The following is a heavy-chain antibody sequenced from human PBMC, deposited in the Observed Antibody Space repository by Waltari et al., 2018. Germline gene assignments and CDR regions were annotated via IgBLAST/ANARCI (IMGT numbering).Heavy chain of an antibody. CDR1: GFTFNTYT. Sequence: EVQLVESGGGLVKPGGSLRLSCAASGFTFNTYTRNWVRQAPGKGVEWVSSSSSTSSDIYYADSVKGRFTISRDNAKSSLYLQLNSLRAEDTAVYYCAGGYSSYYGMDVWGQGTTVTVSS. J-gene: IGHJ6*02. D-gene: IGHD6-13*01. CDR2: SSSTSSDI. V-gene: IGHV3-21*02. CDR3: AGGYSSYYGMDV.